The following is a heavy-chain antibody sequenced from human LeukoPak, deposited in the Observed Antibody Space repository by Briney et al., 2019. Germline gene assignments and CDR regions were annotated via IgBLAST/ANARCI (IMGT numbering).Heavy chain of an antibody. D-gene: IGHD1-26*01. J-gene: IGHJ4*02. V-gene: IGHV3-7*03. CDR3: ARFVGSSRFDY. Sequence: GGSLRLSCAASGFTFSSSWMSWVRQAPGKGLEWVANISPDGSETNYVDSVKGRFTISRDNAKNSMYLQMNSLRAEDTAVYYCARFVGSSRFDYWGQGTLVTVSS. CDR1: GFTFSSSW. CDR2: ISPDGSET.